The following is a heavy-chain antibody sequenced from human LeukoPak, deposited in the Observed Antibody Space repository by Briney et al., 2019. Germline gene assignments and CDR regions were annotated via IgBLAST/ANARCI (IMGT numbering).Heavy chain of an antibody. V-gene: IGHV6-1*01. CDR2: TYYRSKWYH. Sequence: SQTLSLTCAISGDSVSSKSATWNWIRQSPSRGLEWLGRTYYRSKWYHDYAVSVNTRITINADTSKNQFSLQLNSVTPEDTAVYYCARDPVTTTDYFYYWGQGTLVTVSS. CDR1: GDSVSSKSAT. CDR3: ARDPVTTTDYFYY. D-gene: IGHD4-17*01. J-gene: IGHJ4*02.